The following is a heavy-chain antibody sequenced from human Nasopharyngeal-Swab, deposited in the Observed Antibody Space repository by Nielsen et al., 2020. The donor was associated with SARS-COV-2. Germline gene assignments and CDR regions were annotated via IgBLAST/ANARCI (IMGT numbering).Heavy chain of an antibody. CDR2: IYHSGST. Sequence: GSLRLSCAVSGGSISSSNWWSWVRQPPGKRLEWFGEIYHSGSTNYNPSLKSRVTISVDKSKNQFSLKLSSVTAADTAVYYCARVSIFGPIYGMDVWGQGTTVTVSS. J-gene: IGHJ6*02. CDR1: GGSISSSNW. V-gene: IGHV4-4*02. CDR3: ARVSIFGPIYGMDV. D-gene: IGHD3-3*01.